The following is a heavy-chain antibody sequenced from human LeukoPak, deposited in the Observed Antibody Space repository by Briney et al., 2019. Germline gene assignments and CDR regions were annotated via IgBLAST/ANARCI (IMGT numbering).Heavy chain of an antibody. CDR3: ARDESSGWYGGYDY. J-gene: IGHJ4*02. CDR2: INHSGST. Sequence: SETLSLTCAVYGGSFSGYYWSWIRQPPGKGLEWIGEINHSGSTIYNPSLKSRVTISVDTSKNQFSLKLSSVTAADTAVYYCARDESSGWYGGYDYWGQGTLVTVSS. D-gene: IGHD6-19*01. CDR1: GGSFSGYY. V-gene: IGHV4-34*01.